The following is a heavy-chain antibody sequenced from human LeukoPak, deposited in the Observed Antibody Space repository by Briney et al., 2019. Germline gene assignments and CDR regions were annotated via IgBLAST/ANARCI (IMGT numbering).Heavy chain of an antibody. J-gene: IGHJ6*02. D-gene: IGHD6-13*01. CDR3: ARDCSSSWYYYYYGMDV. Sequence: ASVKVSCKASGYTFTSYYMHWVRQSPGQGLEWMGIINPSGGSSSYEQKFQGRVTMTSDTSTSTVYMELSSLRSEDTAVYYCARDCSSSWYYYYYGMDVWGQGTTVTVSS. CDR2: INPSGGSS. V-gene: IGHV1-46*01. CDR1: GYTFTSYY.